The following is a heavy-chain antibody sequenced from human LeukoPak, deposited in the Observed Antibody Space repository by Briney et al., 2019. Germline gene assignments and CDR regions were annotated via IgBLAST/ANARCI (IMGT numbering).Heavy chain of an antibody. Sequence: GGSLRLSCAASGLTFSGYAMSWVRQAPGKGLEWVSTISGSGYRTHYGDSVKGRFTISRDNSDNTLYLQINSLRAEDTAVYYCAKPPYSSSSGGYFFDYWGQGNLVTVSS. CDR2: ISGSGYRT. CDR1: GLTFSGYA. V-gene: IGHV3-23*01. CDR3: AKPPYSSSSGGYFFDY. D-gene: IGHD6-6*01. J-gene: IGHJ4*02.